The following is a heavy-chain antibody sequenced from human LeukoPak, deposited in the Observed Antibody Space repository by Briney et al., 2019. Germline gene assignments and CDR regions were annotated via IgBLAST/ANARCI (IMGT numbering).Heavy chain of an antibody. V-gene: IGHV3-11*06. CDR2: ISSIST. CDR1: GFTFSDYY. D-gene: IGHD3-16*01. Sequence: GGSLRLSCAASGFTFSDYYMNWIRQAPGKGLEWVSSISSISTYTAYADSLRGRFTISRDNARNSLYLEMNSLRVEDTAVYYCARDWGDESRGQFDAFDIWGQGTRVTVSS. J-gene: IGHJ3*02. CDR3: ARDWGDESRGQFDAFDI.